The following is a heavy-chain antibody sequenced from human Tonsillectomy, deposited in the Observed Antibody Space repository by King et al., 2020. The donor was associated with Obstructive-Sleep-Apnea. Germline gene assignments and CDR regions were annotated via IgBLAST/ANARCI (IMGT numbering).Heavy chain of an antibody. CDR2: IYYSGST. Sequence: LQLQESGPGLVKPSQTLSLTCIVSGGSISSGDYYWSWIRQHPGKGLEWIGYIYYSGSTDYNPSLNRQVTISVDTSKNQFSLNLSSVTAAETAVYYCARTAVTMIRGVIITEDYYYYYGMDVWGQGTTVTVSS. CDR3: ARTAVTMIRGVIITEDYYYYYGMDV. D-gene: IGHD3-10*01. J-gene: IGHJ6*02. CDR1: GGSISSGDYY. V-gene: IGHV4-31*01.